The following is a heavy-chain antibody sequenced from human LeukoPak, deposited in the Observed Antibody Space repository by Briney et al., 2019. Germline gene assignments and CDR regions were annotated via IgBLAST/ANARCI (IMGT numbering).Heavy chain of an antibody. CDR1: GFTVSSNS. CDR3: ARRAGAYTHPYDY. J-gene: IGHJ4*02. V-gene: IGHV3-53*01. CDR2: IYSAGST. Sequence: PGRSLRLSCTVSGFTVSSNSMSWVRQAPGKGLEWVSFIYSAGSTHYSDFVKGRFTISIDNSKNTLYLQMNSLRAEDTAVYYCARRAGAYTHPYDYWGQGTLVTVS. D-gene: IGHD3-16*01.